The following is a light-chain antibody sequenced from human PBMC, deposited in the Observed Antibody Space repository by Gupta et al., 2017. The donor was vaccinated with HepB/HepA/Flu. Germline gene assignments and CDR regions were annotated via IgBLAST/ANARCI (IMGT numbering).Light chain of an antibody. CDR2: AGS. J-gene: IGKJ4*01. CDR1: QTIVKY. Sequence: DIQMTQSPSSLSASVGDRVTITCRASQTIVKYLNWYQQKPGKAPKLLIYAGSSLQSWVPSRFSGSGSETDFTLTISSLQPEDFATYYCQQSYSTQTFGGGTRVEIK. CDR3: QQSYSTQT. V-gene: IGKV1-39*01.